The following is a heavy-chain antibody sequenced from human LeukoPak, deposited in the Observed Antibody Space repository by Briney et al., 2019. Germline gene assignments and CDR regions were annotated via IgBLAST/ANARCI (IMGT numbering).Heavy chain of an antibody. CDR1: GFTFTGHY. V-gene: IGHV1-2*02. J-gene: IGHJ4*02. D-gene: IGHD4-23*01. Sequence: ALAKVSCKASGFTFTGHYIHWVRQAPGQGLEWIGYISPDSEFTSSPQKFQGRVTMTRDTSMSTAYMELSSLTSDDTAMYYCVREGNEVLTKNFDHWGQGALVTVSS. CDR3: VREGNEVLTKNFDH. CDR2: ISPDSEFT.